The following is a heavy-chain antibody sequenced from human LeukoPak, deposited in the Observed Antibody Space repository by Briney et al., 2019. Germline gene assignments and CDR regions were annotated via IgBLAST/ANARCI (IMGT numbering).Heavy chain of an antibody. CDR1: GFTVSSNY. J-gene: IGHJ4*02. V-gene: IGHV3-53*01. D-gene: IGHD1-26*01. CDR2: IYSGGST. Sequence: AGGSLRLSCAASGFTVSSNYMSWVRQAPGKGLEWVSVIYSGGSTYYADSVKGRFTISRDNSKNTLCLQMNSLRAEDTAVYYCARVSGGSYFDYWGQGTLVTVSS. CDR3: ARVSGGSYFDY.